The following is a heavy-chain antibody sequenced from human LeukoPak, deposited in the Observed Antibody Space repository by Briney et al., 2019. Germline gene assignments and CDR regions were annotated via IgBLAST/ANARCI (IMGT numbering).Heavy chain of an antibody. D-gene: IGHD1-1*01. J-gene: IGHJ5*02. CDR2: IRSKANSYAT. CDR3: TRGTGNNWFDP. CDR1: GFTFSGSA. Sequence: PGGSLRLSCAASGFTFSGSAMHWVRQASGKGLEWVGRIRSKANSYATAYAASVKGRFTISRDDSKNTAYLQMNSLKTEDTAVYYCTRGTGNNWFDPWGQGTLVTVSS. V-gene: IGHV3-73*01.